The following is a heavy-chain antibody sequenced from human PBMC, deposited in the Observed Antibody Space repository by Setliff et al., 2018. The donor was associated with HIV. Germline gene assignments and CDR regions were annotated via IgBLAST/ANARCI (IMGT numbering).Heavy chain of an antibody. D-gene: IGHD1-26*01. CDR2: ISAYNGDT. J-gene: IGHJ5*02. CDR3: ARDRDEKWDLPNWFDP. Sequence: GASVKVSCKASGYTFTSYGISWVRQAPGQGLEWMGWISAYNGDTKYAQNFQGRVTITRDTSASTAYMELSSLRSEDTAVYYCARDRDEKWDLPNWFDPWGQGTQVTVSS. V-gene: IGHV1-18*01. CDR1: GYTFTSYG.